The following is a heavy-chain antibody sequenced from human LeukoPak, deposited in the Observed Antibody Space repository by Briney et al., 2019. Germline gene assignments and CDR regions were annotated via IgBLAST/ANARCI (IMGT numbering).Heavy chain of an antibody. Sequence: ASVKVSCKASGYTFTSYGISWVRQAPGQGLEWMGWINTNTGNPTYAQGFTGRFVFSLDTSVSTAYLQICSLKAEDTAVYYCAREWNFWYYYYGMDVWGQGTTVTVSS. CDR1: GYTFTSYG. CDR2: INTNTGNP. D-gene: IGHD1-7*01. V-gene: IGHV7-4-1*01. CDR3: AREWNFWYYYYGMDV. J-gene: IGHJ6*02.